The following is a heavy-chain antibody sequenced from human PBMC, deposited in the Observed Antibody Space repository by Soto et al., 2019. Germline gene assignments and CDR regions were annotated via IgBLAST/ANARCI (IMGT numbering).Heavy chain of an antibody. CDR1: GFTFSSYG. J-gene: IGHJ5*02. V-gene: IGHV3-33*01. CDR3: ARDFREQSLGGGFDP. Sequence: GGSLRLSCAASGFTFSSYGMHWVRQAPGKGLEWVAVIWYDGSNKYYADSVKGRFTISRDNSKNTLYLQMNSLRAEDTAVYYCARDFREQSLGGGFDPWGQGTLVTVSS. CDR2: IWYDGSNK. D-gene: IGHD6-19*01.